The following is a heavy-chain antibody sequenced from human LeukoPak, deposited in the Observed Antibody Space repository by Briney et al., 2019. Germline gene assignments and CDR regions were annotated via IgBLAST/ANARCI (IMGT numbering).Heavy chain of an antibody. CDR1: GYTFTSYY. J-gene: IGHJ5*02. Sequence: ASVKVSCKASGYTFTSYYMHWVRQAPGRGLEWMGIINPSGGSTSYAQKFQGRVTMTRDTSTSTVYMELSSLRSEDTAVYYCARQKDTAMARGWFDPWGQGTLVTVSS. V-gene: IGHV1-46*01. CDR3: ARQKDTAMARGWFDP. D-gene: IGHD5-18*01. CDR2: INPSGGST.